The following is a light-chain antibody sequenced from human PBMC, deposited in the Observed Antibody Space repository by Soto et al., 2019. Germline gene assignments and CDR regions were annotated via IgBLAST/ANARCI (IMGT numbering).Light chain of an antibody. CDR1: SSDVGGYNY. Sequence: QSALTQPPSASGSPGQSVTISCTGTSSDVGGYNYVSWYQQHPGKATKLMIYEVSKRPSGVPDRFSGSKSGNAASLTVSGLQGEDEADYYCSSYAGSNNFVFGTGTKLTVL. J-gene: IGLJ1*01. CDR3: SSYAGSNNFV. V-gene: IGLV2-8*01. CDR2: EVS.